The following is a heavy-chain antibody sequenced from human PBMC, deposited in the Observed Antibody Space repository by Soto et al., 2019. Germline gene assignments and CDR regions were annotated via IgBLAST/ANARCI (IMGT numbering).Heavy chain of an antibody. CDR1: GYRMXGYY. CDR2: INPNSGGT. J-gene: IGHJ5*02. V-gene: IGHV1-2*04. Sequence: VKVSRKGSGYRMXGYYMDCRLLAPGKGLEWMGWINPNSGGTNCAQKFQGWVTMTRDTSISTAYMELSSLRSEDTAVYYCARDRGPSSGYYPYWFDPWGQGTLVTVSS. D-gene: IGHD3-22*01. CDR3: ARDRGPSSGYYPYWFDP.